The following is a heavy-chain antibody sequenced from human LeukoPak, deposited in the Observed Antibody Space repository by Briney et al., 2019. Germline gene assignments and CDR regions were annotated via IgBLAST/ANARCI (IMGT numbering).Heavy chain of an antibody. CDR1: GYTFTGYY. D-gene: IGHD6-13*01. J-gene: IGHJ4*02. V-gene: IGHV1-46*01. CDR3: ARVLYSINCYDN. Sequence: GASVKVSCKASGYTFTGYYMHWVRQAPGQGLEWMGTINPSGGRTSYAQKLQGRVTMTRDTSTSTAYMELSSLRSEDTAVYYCARVLYSINCYDNWGQGTLVTVSS. CDR2: INPSGGRT.